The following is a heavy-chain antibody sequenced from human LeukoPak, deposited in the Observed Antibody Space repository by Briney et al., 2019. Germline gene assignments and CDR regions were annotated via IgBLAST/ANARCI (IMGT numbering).Heavy chain of an antibody. D-gene: IGHD6-6*01. J-gene: IGHJ4*02. CDR3: ARGVSYSSSPDY. Sequence: SETLSLTCTVSGGSVSSGSYYWSWIRQPPGKGLEWIGYIYYSGSTNYNPSLKSRVTISVDTSKNQFSLKVSSVTAADTAVYYCARGVSYSSSPDYWGQGTLVTVSS. V-gene: IGHV4-61*01. CDR2: IYYSGST. CDR1: GGSVSSGSYY.